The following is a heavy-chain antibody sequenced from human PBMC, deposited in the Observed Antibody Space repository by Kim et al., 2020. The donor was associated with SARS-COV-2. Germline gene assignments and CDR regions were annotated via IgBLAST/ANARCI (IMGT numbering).Heavy chain of an antibody. CDR3: ARGLGFGAGD. Sequence: AGYAQKFQGRVTMTRNTSISTAYMELSSLRSEDTAVYYCARGLGFGAGDWGQGTLVTVSS. CDR2: A. J-gene: IGHJ4*02. D-gene: IGHD3-16*01. V-gene: IGHV1-8*01.